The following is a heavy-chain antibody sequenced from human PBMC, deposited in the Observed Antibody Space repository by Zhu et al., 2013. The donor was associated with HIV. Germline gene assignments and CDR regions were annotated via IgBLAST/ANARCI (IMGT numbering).Heavy chain of an antibody. CDR3: ARGLRDCGGEICLAVDY. Sequence: QVQLVQSGAEVKKPGASVKVSCKASGYTFIDYYMHWVRQAPGQGLEWMGWINPNSGGTNYAQKFQGRVTMTRDTSISTAYMELSRLRSDDMAVYYCARGLRDCGGEICLAVDYWGQGTLVTVSS. CDR1: GYTFIDYY. CDR2: INPNSGGT. V-gene: IGHV1-2*02. D-gene: IGHD2-21*01. J-gene: IGHJ4*02.